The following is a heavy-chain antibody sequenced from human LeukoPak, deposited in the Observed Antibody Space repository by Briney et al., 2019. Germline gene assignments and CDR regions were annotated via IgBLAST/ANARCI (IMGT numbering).Heavy chain of an antibody. J-gene: IGHJ4*02. CDR2: ISSSSSTI. V-gene: IGHV3-48*02. D-gene: IGHD6-19*01. CDR3: ASLPGYSSGELDY. Sequence: PGGSLRLSCASSGFTFSSYSMNWVRQAPGKGLEWVSYISSSSSTIYYADPVKGRFTISRDNAKNSLYLQMNSLRDEDTAVYYCASLPGYSSGELDYWGQGTLVTVSS. CDR1: GFTFSSYS.